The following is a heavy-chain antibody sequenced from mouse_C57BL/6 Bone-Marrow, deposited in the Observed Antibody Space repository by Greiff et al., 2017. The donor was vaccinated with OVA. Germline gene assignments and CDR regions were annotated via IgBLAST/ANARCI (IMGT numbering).Heavy chain of an antibody. CDR3: ARPGAKIYYAPWFAY. V-gene: IGHV1-72*01. D-gene: IGHD2-1*01. Sequence: QVQLQQPGAELVKPGASVKLSCKASGYTFTSYWMHWVKQRPGRGLEWIGRIDPNSGGTKYNEKFKSKATLTVDKPYSTAYMQLSSLTSEDSAVYYCARPGAKIYYAPWFAYWGQGTLVTVSA. CDR2: IDPNSGGT. J-gene: IGHJ3*01. CDR1: GYTFTSYW.